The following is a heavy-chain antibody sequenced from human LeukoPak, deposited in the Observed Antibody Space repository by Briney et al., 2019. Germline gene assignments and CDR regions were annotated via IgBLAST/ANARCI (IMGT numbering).Heavy chain of an antibody. CDR1: GFTFSSYA. V-gene: IGHV3-23*01. Sequence: GGSLRLSCVASGFTFSSYAMSWVRQPPGQGLERVSGITNDGGITYYGDSVKGRFTVYRDNSKNTLYLQMTRLTPEDTAIYYCAKDRGSGWPWGQGALVTVSS. CDR2: ITNDGGIT. D-gene: IGHD6-19*01. CDR3: AKDRGSGWP. J-gene: IGHJ4*02.